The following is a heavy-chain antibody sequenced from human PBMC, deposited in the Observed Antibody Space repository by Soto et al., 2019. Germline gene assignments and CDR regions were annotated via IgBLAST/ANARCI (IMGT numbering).Heavy chain of an antibody. CDR1: GGSISGSY. Sequence: SSETLSLTCSVSGGSISGSYWSWIRQPAGKGLEWIGRFSARGGTNYNPSLKTRVTMSVDTSKNQFSLELYSVTAADTAIYYCAKSLGAFGDYWGQGVQVTVS. J-gene: IGHJ4*02. D-gene: IGHD3-16*01. CDR3: AKSLGAFGDY. V-gene: IGHV4-4*07. CDR2: FSARGGT.